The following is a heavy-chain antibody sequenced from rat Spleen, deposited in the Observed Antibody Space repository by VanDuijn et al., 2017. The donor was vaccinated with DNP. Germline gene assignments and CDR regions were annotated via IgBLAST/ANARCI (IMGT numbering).Heavy chain of an antibody. V-gene: IGHV1-43*01. CDR2: IHTGSGGT. CDR3: ARSWVGVRGIWFAF. D-gene: IGHD4-3*01. J-gene: IGHJ3*01. Sequence: QVQLQQSGAELAKPGSSVKISCKASGYTFPSYYVGWIKQTTGQGLEYIGYIHTGSGGTNYNEKFKGKATLSVDKSSSTAFMQLSSLTPDDSAVYYCARSWVGVRGIWFAFWGQGTLVTVSS. CDR1: GYTFPSYY.